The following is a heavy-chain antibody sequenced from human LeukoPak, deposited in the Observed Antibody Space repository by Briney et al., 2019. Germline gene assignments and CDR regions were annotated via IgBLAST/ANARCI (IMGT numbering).Heavy chain of an antibody. D-gene: IGHD3-22*01. J-gene: IGHJ4*02. V-gene: IGHV3-23*01. CDR1: GFTFSSYA. CDR2: ISGSGGST. CDR3: AKVPAYYDSSGYSAYFDY. Sequence: PGGSLRLSCAASGFTFSSYAMHWVRQAPGKGLEWASAISGSGGSTYYADSVKGRFTISRDNSKNTLYLQMNSLRAEDTAVYYCAKVPAYYDSSGYSAYFDYWGQGTLVTVSS.